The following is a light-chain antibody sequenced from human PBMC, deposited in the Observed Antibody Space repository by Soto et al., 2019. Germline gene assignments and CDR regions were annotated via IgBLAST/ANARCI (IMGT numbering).Light chain of an antibody. V-gene: IGKV3-15*01. CDR2: GAS. CDR1: QGVSSN. Sequence: EVVMTQSPATLSVSPGERAILSCRTSQGVSSNLAWYQQKPGLPPRLLIYGASTRATGIPARFSGSGSGTEFTLTISSLQSEDFAVYYCQQYDNRPPFTFGPGTKVDIK. CDR3: QQYDNRPPFT. J-gene: IGKJ3*01.